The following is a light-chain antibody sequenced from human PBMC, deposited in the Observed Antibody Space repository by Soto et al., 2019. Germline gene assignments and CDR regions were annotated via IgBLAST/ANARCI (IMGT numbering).Light chain of an antibody. CDR1: QGVRSN. Sequence: EIVMTQSPSTLSVSQGERVTLSCSASQGVRSNLAWYQQKPGQAPRLLIYGASTRATGLPARFSGSGSGTDFTLTISSLHSEDFAVYYCQQYNTWPPITFGQGARLEIK. CDR3: QQYNTWPPIT. J-gene: IGKJ5*01. V-gene: IGKV3-15*01. CDR2: GAS.